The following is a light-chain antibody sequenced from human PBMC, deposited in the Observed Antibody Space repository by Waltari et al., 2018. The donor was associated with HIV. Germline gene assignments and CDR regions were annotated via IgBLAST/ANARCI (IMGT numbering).Light chain of an antibody. V-gene: IGKV1-NL1*01. CDR3: QQDFSPPPLS. CDR1: QAISNS. Sequence: DIQMTQSPSSLSASVGDSVTITCRSSQAISNSIAWYQQKPGKAPKLLLYAASRLESGVPSRFSGSRSGTDYALSISSLQSEDFSVYYCQQDFSPPPLSFGGGTKVEIK. J-gene: IGKJ4*01. CDR2: AAS.